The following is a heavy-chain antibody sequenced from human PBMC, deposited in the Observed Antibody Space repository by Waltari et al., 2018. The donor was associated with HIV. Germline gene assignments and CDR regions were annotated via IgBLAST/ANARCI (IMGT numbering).Heavy chain of an antibody. CDR1: GYPFSDYY. CDR2: INPNSGGT. CDR3: ARVFRGTVNYFDSRLGH. D-gene: IGHD3-22*01. Sequence: QVQLVQSGAEVKKPGASVKVSCKASGYPFSDYYMHWVRKAPGQGLEWMGWINPNSGGTRYAEKFQGRVTMTRDTSISTAYMELSRLRFDDTAVYYCARVFRGTVNYFDSRLGHWGQGTLVTVSS. J-gene: IGHJ5*02. V-gene: IGHV1-2*02.